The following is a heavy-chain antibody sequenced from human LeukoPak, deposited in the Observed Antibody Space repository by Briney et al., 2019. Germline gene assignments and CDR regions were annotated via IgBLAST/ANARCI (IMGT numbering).Heavy chain of an antibody. J-gene: IGHJ3*02. Sequence: ASVNVSCKVSGYTLTELSMHWVRQAPGKGLEWVGGFDPEDGETIYAQKFQGRVTMTEDTSTDTAYMELSSLRSEDTAVYYCATGPMKVGATRDGAFDIWGQGTMVTVSS. CDR2: FDPEDGET. D-gene: IGHD1-26*01. CDR1: GYTLTELS. CDR3: ATGPMKVGATRDGAFDI. V-gene: IGHV1-24*01.